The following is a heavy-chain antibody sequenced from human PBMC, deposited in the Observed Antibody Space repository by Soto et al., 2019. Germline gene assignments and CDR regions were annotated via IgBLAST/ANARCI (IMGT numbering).Heavy chain of an antibody. CDR3: ARWAVEPPGYSSGWSYYYYYYGMDV. D-gene: IGHD6-19*01. CDR2: INANSGGT. Sequence: ASVKVSCKASGYTFTGYFIHWVRQAPGQGLEWMGWINANSGGTNYGQNFQGRVMMTRDTSITTAYMELNSLRAEDTAVYYCARWAVEPPGYSSGWSYYYYYYGMDVWGQGTTVTVSS. V-gene: IGHV1-2*02. CDR1: GYTFTGYF. J-gene: IGHJ6*02.